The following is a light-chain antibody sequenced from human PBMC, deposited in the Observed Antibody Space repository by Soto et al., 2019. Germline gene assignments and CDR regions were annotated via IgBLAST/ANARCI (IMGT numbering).Light chain of an antibody. CDR2: AAS. J-gene: IGKJ1*01. Sequence: EIVMTQSPATLSVSPGERATLSCRASQSVSSILAWYQQKPGQAPRLLIYAASTRATGIPASFSGSGSGTEFTLTISSLQSEDFAVYYCQQYNNWPRTFGQGTKVEIK. CDR3: QQYNNWPRT. V-gene: IGKV3-15*01. CDR1: QSVSSI.